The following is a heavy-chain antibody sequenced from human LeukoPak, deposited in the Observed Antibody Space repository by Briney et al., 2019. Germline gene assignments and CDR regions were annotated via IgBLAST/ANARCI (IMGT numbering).Heavy chain of an antibody. V-gene: IGHV1-46*01. J-gene: IGHJ4*02. D-gene: IGHD4-17*01. CDR3: ARRGRGLGFDY. Sequence: ASVTVSFTASGYTFTSYYLHWVRQAPGEGLEWMGIVNPSGGSTSYAQKFQGRVTMTRDTSTSTVYMELSSLRSDDTAVYYCARRGRGLGFDYWGQGTLVTVSS. CDR2: VNPSGGST. CDR1: GYTFTSYY.